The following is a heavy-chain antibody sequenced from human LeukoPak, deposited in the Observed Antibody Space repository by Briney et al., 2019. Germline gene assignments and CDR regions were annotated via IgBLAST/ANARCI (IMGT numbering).Heavy chain of an antibody. Sequence: EASVKVSCKASGGTFSSYAISWVRQAPGQGLEWMGGIIPIFGTANYAQKFQGRVTITTDESTSTAYMELSSLRPEDTALYYCARELSLSSDLWTGPLDSWGQGTLVTVSS. V-gene: IGHV1-69*05. CDR2: IIPIFGTA. D-gene: IGHD3/OR15-3a*01. CDR1: GGTFSSYA. CDR3: ARELSLSSDLWTGPLDS. J-gene: IGHJ4*02.